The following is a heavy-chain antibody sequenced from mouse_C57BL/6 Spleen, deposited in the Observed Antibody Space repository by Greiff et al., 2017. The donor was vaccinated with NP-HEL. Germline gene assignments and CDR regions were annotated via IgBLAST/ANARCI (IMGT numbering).Heavy chain of an antibody. V-gene: IGHV1-55*01. CDR1: GYTFTSYW. J-gene: IGHJ2*01. Sequence: VQLQQSGAELVKPGASVKMSCKASGYTFTSYWITWVKQRPGQGLEWIGDIYPGSGSTNYNEKFKSKATLTVDTSSSTAYMQLSSLTSEDSAVYYCARKDYYGLDFDYWGQGTTLTVSS. CDR3: ARKDYYGLDFDY. D-gene: IGHD1-2*01. CDR2: IYPGSGST.